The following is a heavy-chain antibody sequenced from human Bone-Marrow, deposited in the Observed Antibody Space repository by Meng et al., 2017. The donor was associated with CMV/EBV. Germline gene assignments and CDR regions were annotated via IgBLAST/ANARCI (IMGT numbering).Heavy chain of an antibody. CDR3: ARVAYSTVVVPALGAFDI. J-gene: IGHJ3*02. V-gene: IGHV1-2*02. CDR2: INPNSGDT. Sequence: GESLKISCKASGYTFTGYYMHWVRQAPGQGLEWMGWINPNSGDTNCAQKFQGRVTMTRDTSISTAYMELSRLRSDDTAVYYCARVAYSTVVVPALGAFDIWGQGTMVTVSS. D-gene: IGHD2-2*01. CDR1: GYTFTGYY.